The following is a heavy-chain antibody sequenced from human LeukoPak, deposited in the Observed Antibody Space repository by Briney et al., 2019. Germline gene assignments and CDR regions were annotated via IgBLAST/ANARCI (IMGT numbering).Heavy chain of an antibody. CDR1: GDSMIDNNFY. CDR3: AKDSFGVVRDQ. V-gene: IGHV4-39*07. D-gene: IGHD3-3*01. CDR2: IYYNGKI. Sequence: SEALTLTCTVSGDSMIDNNFYWGWTRQSPQKGLEWIESIYYNGKILYNPSLKSRVTISVDASKNQISLKLSSVTAADTAVYYCAKDSFGVVRDQWGRGILVTVSS. J-gene: IGHJ4*02.